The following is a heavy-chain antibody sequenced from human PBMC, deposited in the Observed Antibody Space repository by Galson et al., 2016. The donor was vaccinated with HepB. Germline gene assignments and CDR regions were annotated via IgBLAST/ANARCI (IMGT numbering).Heavy chain of an antibody. D-gene: IGHD2-21*01. CDR3: ATDGSIVGITDYFPY. V-gene: IGHV1-69*06. CDR1: GGTFSNYA. J-gene: IGHJ4*02. CDR2: ILPMFGTA. Sequence: SVKVSCKASGGTFSNYAISWLRQAPGQGPEWMGGILPMFGTANYAQKFQGRVTMTEDTSTDTAYMELSSLTSEDTAVYFCATDGSIVGITDYFPYWGQGTLVTVSS.